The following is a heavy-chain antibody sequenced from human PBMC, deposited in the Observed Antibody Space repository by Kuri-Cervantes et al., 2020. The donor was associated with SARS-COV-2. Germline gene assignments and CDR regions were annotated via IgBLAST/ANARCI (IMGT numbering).Heavy chain of an antibody. Sequence: GESLKISCAASGSTVSSNYMSWVRQAPGKGLEWVSVIYSGGGTYYADSVKGRFTISRDNYKNTLYLQMNSLRAEDTAVYYCARRESWKGDFDIWGQGTMVTVSS. CDR1: GSTVSSNY. J-gene: IGHJ3*02. CDR3: ARRESWKGDFDI. D-gene: IGHD1-1*01. CDR2: IYSGGGT. V-gene: IGHV3-53*01.